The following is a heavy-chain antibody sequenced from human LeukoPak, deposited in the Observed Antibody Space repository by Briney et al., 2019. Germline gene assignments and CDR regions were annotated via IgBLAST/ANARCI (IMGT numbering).Heavy chain of an antibody. Sequence: EGSLRLSCAASGFTFSSYSMNWVRQAPGKGLEWVSSISSSSSYIYYADSVKGRFTISRDNAKNSLYLQMNSLRAEDTAVYYCARDHRAAWLAAAGYYYYYGMDVWGQGTTVTVSS. CDR1: GFTFSSYS. J-gene: IGHJ6*02. CDR3: ARDHRAAWLAAAGYYYYYGMDV. D-gene: IGHD6-13*01. CDR2: ISSSSSYI. V-gene: IGHV3-21*01.